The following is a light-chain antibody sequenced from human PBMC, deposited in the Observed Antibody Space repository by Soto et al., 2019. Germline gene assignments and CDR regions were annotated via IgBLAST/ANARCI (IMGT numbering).Light chain of an antibody. V-gene: IGLV2-11*01. CDR3: CSYADNYFYV. CDR2: DVS. Sequence: QSALTQPRSVSGSPGQSVTISCTGTSTDVGGYDYVSWYQHHPGEAPKLIIFDVSQRPSGVPDRFSGSKSGNTASLTISRLQVEDEADYHCCSYADNYFYVFGTGTKVTVL. J-gene: IGLJ1*01. CDR1: STDVGGYDY.